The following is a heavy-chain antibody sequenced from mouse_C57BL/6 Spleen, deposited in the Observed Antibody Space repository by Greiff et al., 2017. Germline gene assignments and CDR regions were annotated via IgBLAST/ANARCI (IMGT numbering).Heavy chain of an antibody. J-gene: IGHJ2*01. CDR1: GYTFTDYE. D-gene: IGHD2-5*01. CDR3: RPYSNYPYFDC. Sequence: VQLQQSGAELVRPGASVTLSCKASGYTFTDYEMHWVKQTPVHGLEWIGAIDPETGGTAYNQKFKGKAILTADKSSSTAYMELRSLTSEDSAVYYCRPYSNYPYFDCWGQGTTLTVSS. CDR2: IDPETGGT. V-gene: IGHV1-15*01.